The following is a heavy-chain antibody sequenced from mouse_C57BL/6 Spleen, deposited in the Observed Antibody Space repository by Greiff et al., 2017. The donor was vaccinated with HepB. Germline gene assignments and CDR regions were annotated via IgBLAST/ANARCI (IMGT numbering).Heavy chain of an antibody. CDR2: ISDGGSYT. Sequence: EVQLQQSGGGLVKPGGSLKLSCAASGFTFSSYAMSWVRQTPEKRLEWVATISDGGSYTYYPDNVKGRFTISRDNAKNNLYLQMSHLKSEDTAMYYWARVDYDYDGRGMDYWGQGTSVTVSS. CDR1: GFTFSSYA. D-gene: IGHD2-4*01. V-gene: IGHV5-4*01. J-gene: IGHJ4*01. CDR3: ARVDYDYDGRGMDY.